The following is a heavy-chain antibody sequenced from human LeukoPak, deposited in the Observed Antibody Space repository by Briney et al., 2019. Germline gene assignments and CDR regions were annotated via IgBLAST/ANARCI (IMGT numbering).Heavy chain of an antibody. J-gene: IGHJ4*02. CDR1: GGSISSGSYY. Sequence: SQTLSLTCTVAGGSISSGSYYWSWIRQPPGKGLEWIGYIYYSGSTNYNPSLKSRVTISVDTSKNQFSLKLSSVTAADTAVYYCARGAPLRFLEWLLPFGYWGQGTLVTVSS. D-gene: IGHD3-3*01. V-gene: IGHV4-61*01. CDR3: ARGAPLRFLEWLLPFGY. CDR2: IYYSGST.